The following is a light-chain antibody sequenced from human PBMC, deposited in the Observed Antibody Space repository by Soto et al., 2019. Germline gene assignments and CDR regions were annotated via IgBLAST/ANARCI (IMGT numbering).Light chain of an antibody. CDR1: QSVSSSY. CDR2: GAS. CDR3: QQYGSSPLT. J-gene: IGKJ1*01. Sequence: DIVWTQSPGTLSLSPGERATLSCRASQSVSSSYLAWYQQKPGQAPRLLIYGASSRATGIPDRFSGSGSGTDFTLTISRLEPEDFAVYYCQQYGSSPLTFGQGTKVEIK. V-gene: IGKV3-20*01.